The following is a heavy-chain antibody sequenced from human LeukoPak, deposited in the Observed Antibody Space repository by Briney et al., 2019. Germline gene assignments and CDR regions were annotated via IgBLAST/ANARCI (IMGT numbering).Heavy chain of an antibody. CDR2: IYISGNT. CDR3: AREMQDKSLQWIGELKKYYYYYMDV. V-gene: IGHV4-61*09. J-gene: IGHJ6*03. D-gene: IGHD3-10*01. CDR1: GGSISSGNYC. Sequence: SETLSLTCTVSGGSISSGNYCWSWIRQPAGKGLEWIGHIYISGNTNYNPSLKSRVAISVDTSKNQFSLKLSSVTAADTAVYYCAREMQDKSLQWIGELKKYYYYYMDVWGKGTTVIVSS.